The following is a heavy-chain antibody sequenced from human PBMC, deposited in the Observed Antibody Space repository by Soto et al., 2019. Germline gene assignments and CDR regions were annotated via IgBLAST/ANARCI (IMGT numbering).Heavy chain of an antibody. D-gene: IGHD6-6*01. CDR2: IYSGGST. J-gene: IGHJ4*02. Sequence: EVQLVESGGGLVQPGGSLRLSCAASEFTVSSNYMSWIRQAPGKGLEWVSVIYSGGSTYYADSVRGRFTISRDNSKNTLSLQMDSLRAEDTAVYYCARGVQLYDYFDYWGQGTLVTVSS. CDR3: ARGVQLYDYFDY. CDR1: EFTVSSNY. V-gene: IGHV3-53*04.